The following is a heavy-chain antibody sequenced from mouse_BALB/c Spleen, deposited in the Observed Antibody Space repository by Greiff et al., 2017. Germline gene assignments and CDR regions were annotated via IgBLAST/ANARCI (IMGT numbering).Heavy chain of an antibody. CDR2: IDPENGDT. V-gene: IGHV14-4*02. D-gene: IGHD2-3*01. CDR3: NAGDGWDY. CDR1: GFNIKDYY. J-gene: IGHJ4*01. Sequence: EVQLQQSGAELVRSGASVKLSCTASGFNIKDYYMHWVKQRPEQGLEWIGWIDPENGDTEYAPKFQGKATMTADTSSNTAYLQLSSLTSEDTAVYYCNAGDGWDYWGQGTSGTVSS.